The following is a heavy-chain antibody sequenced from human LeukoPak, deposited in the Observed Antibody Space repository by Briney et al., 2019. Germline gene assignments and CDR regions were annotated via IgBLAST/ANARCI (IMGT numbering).Heavy chain of an antibody. J-gene: IGHJ4*02. Sequence: SETLSLTCTVSGGSISSYYWSWIRQPPGKGLEWIGHIYYSGSTNYNPSLKSRVTISVDTSKNQFSLELTSVTAADTAVYYCARHSSGWYDGGYWGQGTLVTVSS. CDR3: ARHSSGWYDGGY. CDR2: IYYSGST. D-gene: IGHD6-19*01. CDR1: GGSISSYY. V-gene: IGHV4-59*08.